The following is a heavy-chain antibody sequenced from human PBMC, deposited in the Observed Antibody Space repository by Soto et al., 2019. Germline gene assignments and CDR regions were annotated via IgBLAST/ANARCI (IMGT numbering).Heavy chain of an antibody. D-gene: IGHD6-19*01. V-gene: IGHV3-23*01. CDR2: ISRSGDST. CDR3: AKTDKFNPQSSGWAHRFDY. J-gene: IGHJ4*02. Sequence: EVQLLESGGGLVQPGGSLRLSCAASGFTFSSYAMTWVRQAPGKGLAWVSTISRSGDSTYYRDSVKGRFTISRDNSKNTAYLQMNSLRAEDTAGYYCAKTDKFNPQSSGWAHRFDYWRQGTLVTVSS. CDR1: GFTFSSYA.